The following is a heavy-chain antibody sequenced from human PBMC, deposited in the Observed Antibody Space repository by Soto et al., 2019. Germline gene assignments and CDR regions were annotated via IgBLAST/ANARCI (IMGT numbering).Heavy chain of an antibody. CDR2: LSYDGTNK. V-gene: IGHV3-30-3*01. CDR3: AKGSPAVSGKFYYHGMDV. J-gene: IGHJ6*02. CDR1: GFTFSSFA. D-gene: IGHD6-19*01. Sequence: QVQLVESGGGVVQPGRSLRLSCAASGFTFSSFAMHWVRQAPGKGLEWVAVLSYDGTNKYYADSVEGRFTISRDNSKNTVSLQMNSLRAEDTAVYFCAKGSPAVSGKFYYHGMDVWGQGTTVTVSS.